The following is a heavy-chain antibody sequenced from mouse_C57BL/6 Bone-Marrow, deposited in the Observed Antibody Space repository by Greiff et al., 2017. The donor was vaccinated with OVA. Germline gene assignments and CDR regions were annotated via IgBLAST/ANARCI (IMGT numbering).Heavy chain of an antibody. V-gene: IGHV5-9*01. Sequence: EVKVVESGGGLVKPGGSLKLSCAASGFTFSSYTMSWVRQTPEKRLEWVATISGGGGNTYYPDSVKGRFTISRDNAKNTLYLQMSSLRSEDTALYYCARRLGVFDYWGQGTTLTVSS. CDR3: ARRLGVFDY. CDR2: ISGGGGNT. J-gene: IGHJ2*01. D-gene: IGHD4-1*01. CDR1: GFTFSSYT.